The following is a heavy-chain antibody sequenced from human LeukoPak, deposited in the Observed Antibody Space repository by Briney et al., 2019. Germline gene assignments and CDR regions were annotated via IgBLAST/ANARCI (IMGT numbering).Heavy chain of an antibody. V-gene: IGHV4-39*07. CDR1: GGSISSSSYY. CDR2: IYYSGST. Sequence: SETLSLTCTVSGGSISSSSYYWGWIRQPPGKGLEWIGSIYYSGSTYYNPSLKSRVTISVDTSKNQFSLKLSSVTAADTAVYYCGRALWVVPAPNYFDSWGQGTLVTVSS. CDR3: GRALWVVPAPNYFDS. D-gene: IGHD2-2*01. J-gene: IGHJ4*02.